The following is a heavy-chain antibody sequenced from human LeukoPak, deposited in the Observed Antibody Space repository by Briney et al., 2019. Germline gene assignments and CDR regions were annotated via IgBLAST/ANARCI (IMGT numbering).Heavy chain of an antibody. D-gene: IGHD3-10*01. V-gene: IGHV1-2*06. Sequence: ASVKVSCKASGYTFTGYYMHWVRQAPGQGLEWMGRINPNSGGTSYAQKFQGRVTMTRDTSISTAYMELSRLRSDDTAVYYCARDPSRSGVFDYWGQGTLVTVSS. CDR2: INPNSGGT. CDR1: GYTFTGYY. J-gene: IGHJ4*02. CDR3: ARDPSRSGVFDY.